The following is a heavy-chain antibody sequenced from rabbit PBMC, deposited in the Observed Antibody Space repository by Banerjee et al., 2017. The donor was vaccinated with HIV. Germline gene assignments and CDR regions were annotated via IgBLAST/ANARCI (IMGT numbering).Heavy chain of an antibody. D-gene: IGHD2-1*01. CDR1: GFSFSSSYY. CDR2: ISAGSSGIT. J-gene: IGHJ4*01. V-gene: IGHV1S45*01. CDR3: ARDSYDDYFEYL. Sequence: QEQLEESGGDLVKPEGSLTLTCTASGFSFSSSYYMCWVRQAPGKGLEWIACISAGSSGITYYASWAKGRFTISRTSSTTVTLQMTSLTAADMATYFCARDSYDDYFEYLWGPGTLVTVS.